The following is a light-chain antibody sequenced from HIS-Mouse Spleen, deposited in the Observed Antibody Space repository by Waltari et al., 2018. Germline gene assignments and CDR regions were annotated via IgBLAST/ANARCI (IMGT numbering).Light chain of an antibody. J-gene: IGLJ2*01. V-gene: IGLV2-14*03. Sequence: QSALTQPASVSGSPGQSITISCTGTSRDVGGYNYVSCYQQHPGKAPKLMIYDVSNRPSGVSNRFSGSKSGNTASLTISGLQAEDEADYYCSSYTSSSTLVVFGGGTKLTVL. CDR1: SRDVGGYNY. CDR2: DVS. CDR3: SSYTSSSTLVV.